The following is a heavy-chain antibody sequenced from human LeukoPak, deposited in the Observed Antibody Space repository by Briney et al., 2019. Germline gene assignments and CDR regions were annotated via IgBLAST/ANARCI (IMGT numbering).Heavy chain of an antibody. V-gene: IGHV3-48*03. J-gene: IGHJ5*02. Sequence: GGSLRLSCAASGFTFDDYAMHWVRQAPGKGLEWVSYISSSGSTIYYADSVKGRFTISRDNAKNSLYLQMNSLRAEDTAVYYCASGDYDYGDYGWFDPWGQGTLVTVSS. CDR1: GFTFDDYA. CDR3: ASGDYDYGDYGWFDP. CDR2: ISSSGSTI. D-gene: IGHD4-17*01.